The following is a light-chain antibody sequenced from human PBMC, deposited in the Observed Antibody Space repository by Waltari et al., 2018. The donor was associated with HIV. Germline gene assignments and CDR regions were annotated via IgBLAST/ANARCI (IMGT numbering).Light chain of an antibody. V-gene: IGKV3-15*01. Sequence: EVVMTQSPCTLSVSPGESSTLSCRASQSISSNLAWDQQKPGQAPRSLVYEASTGATGSPARFSGSGFGTDFTLIITSLQFEDVAVYYCQQYNNWPRTFGQGTKMEF. CDR3: QQYNNWPRT. J-gene: IGKJ1*01. CDR1: QSISSN. CDR2: EAS.